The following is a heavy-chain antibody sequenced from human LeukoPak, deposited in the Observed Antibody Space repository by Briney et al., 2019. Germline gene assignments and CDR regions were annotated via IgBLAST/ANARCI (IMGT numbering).Heavy chain of an antibody. V-gene: IGHV3-30*04. CDR1: GFTFNSYA. CDR3: AKDSYSGVPDY. Sequence: GGSLRLSCAASGFTFNSYAIHWVRQAPGKGLEWVAVISYDGSNKYYADSVKGRFTISRDNSKNTLYLQMNSLRAEDTAVYYCAKDSYSGVPDYWGQGTLVTVSS. J-gene: IGHJ4*02. CDR2: ISYDGSNK. D-gene: IGHD3-10*01.